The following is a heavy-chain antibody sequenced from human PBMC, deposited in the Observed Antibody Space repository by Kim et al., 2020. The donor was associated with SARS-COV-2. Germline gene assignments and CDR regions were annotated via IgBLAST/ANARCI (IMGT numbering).Heavy chain of an antibody. CDR1: GGSISSGGYY. D-gene: IGHD3-10*01. V-gene: IGHV4-31*03. CDR2: IYYSGST. Sequence: SETLSLTCTVSGGSISSGGYYWSWIRQHPGKGLEWIGYIYYSGSTYYNPSLKSRVTISVDTSKNQFSLKLSSVTAADTAVYYCARSGGGADGTLLWFGELLPDNWFDPWGQGTLVTVSS. J-gene: IGHJ5*02. CDR3: ARSGGGADGTLLWFGELLPDNWFDP.